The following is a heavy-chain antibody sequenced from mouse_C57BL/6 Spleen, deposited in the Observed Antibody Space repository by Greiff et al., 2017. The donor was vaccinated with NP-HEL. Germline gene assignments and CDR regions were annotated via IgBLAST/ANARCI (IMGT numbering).Heavy chain of an antibody. CDR2: INPSSGYT. V-gene: IGHV1-7*01. CDR1: GYTFTSYW. Sequence: QVQLQQSGAELAKPGASVKLSCKASGYTFTSYWMHWVKQRPGQGLEWIGYINPSSGYTKYNQKFKGKATLTADKSSSTAYMQLSSLTYEDSAVYYCARSEERDFDYWGQGTTLTVSS. J-gene: IGHJ2*01. CDR3: ARSEERDFDY.